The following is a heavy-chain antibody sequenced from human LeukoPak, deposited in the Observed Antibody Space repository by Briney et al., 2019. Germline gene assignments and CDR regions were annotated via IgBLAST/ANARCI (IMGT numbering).Heavy chain of an antibody. CDR2: INPSGGRT. CDR1: GHTFTNYY. D-gene: IGHD5-12*01. CDR3: ARDQSGLVHLDY. Sequence: ASVKVSCKASGHTFTNYYIHWVRQAPGQGLEWMGIINPSGGRTTYAQEFQGRVTMTRDTSTSTVYMELSSLRSEDTALYYCARDQSGLVHLDYWGQGTQVTVSS. V-gene: IGHV1-46*01. J-gene: IGHJ4*02.